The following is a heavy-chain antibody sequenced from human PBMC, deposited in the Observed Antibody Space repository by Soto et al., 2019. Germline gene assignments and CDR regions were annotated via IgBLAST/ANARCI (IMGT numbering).Heavy chain of an antibody. CDR2: ISWNSGTI. J-gene: IGHJ4*02. V-gene: IGHV3-9*01. Sequence: GGSLRLSCAASGFTFDDYAMHWVRQAPGKGLEWVSGISWNSGTIGYADSVKGRFTISRDNAKNSLYLQMNNLRAEDTALYYCAKGGVLVAAAIVYWGQGTLVTVSS. CDR1: GFTFDDYA. D-gene: IGHD2-2*01. CDR3: AKGGVLVAAAIVY.